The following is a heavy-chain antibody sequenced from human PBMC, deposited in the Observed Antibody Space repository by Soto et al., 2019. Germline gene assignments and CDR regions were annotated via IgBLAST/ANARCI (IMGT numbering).Heavy chain of an antibody. V-gene: IGHV4-4*02. J-gene: IGHJ6*02. Sequence: SETLSLTCAVSGASISSTYWWSWVRQPPGKGLEWIGEIYHSGSSNYNPSLESRVTISVDKPTNQFSLKLSSVAAADTAVYYCARLGRRNYYGMDVWGQGTTVTVSS. CDR3: ARLGRRNYYGMDV. CDR2: IYHSGSS. CDR1: GASISSTYW.